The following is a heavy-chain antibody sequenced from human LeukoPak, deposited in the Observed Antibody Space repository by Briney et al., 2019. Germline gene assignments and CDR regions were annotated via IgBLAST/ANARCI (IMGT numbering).Heavy chain of an antibody. CDR3: ARDPLMTGTTFDY. CDR2: LNSDGSST. Sequence: GGSLRLSCAASGFTFSNFWMHWVRQAPGKGLVWVSRLNSDGSSTAYADSVKGRFTISRDNSKNTLYLQMNSLRAEDTAVYYCARDPLMTGTTFDYWGRGTLVTVSS. CDR1: GFTFSNFW. D-gene: IGHD1/OR15-1a*01. V-gene: IGHV3-74*01. J-gene: IGHJ4*02.